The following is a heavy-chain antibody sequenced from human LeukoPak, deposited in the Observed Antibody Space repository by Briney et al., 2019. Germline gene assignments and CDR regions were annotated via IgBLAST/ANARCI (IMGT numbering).Heavy chain of an antibody. CDR3: AKDWSSGYSY. V-gene: IGHV3-21*01. CDR1: GFTFSGYS. J-gene: IGHJ4*02. D-gene: IGHD3-22*01. Sequence: GGSLRLSCTASGFTFSGYSMNWIRQAPGKGLEWVSSFGTRSTSIYHAGSVKGRFTISRDNSKNTLYLQMNSLRAEDTAVYYCAKDWSSGYSYWGQGTLVTVSS. CDR2: FGTRSTSI.